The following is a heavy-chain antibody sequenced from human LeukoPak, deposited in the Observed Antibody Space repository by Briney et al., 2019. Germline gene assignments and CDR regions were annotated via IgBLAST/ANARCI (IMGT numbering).Heavy chain of an antibody. V-gene: IGHV3-9*01. J-gene: IGHJ4*02. CDR2: ISWNSGSI. D-gene: IGHD3-22*01. CDR1: GFTFADYA. CDR3: AKDGYYDSSGYFDY. Sequence: QPGGSLRLSCAASGFTFADYAMHWVRQPPGKGLEWVAGISWNSGSIGYADSVKGRFTTSRDNAKNSLYLQMNSLRAEDTALYYCAKDGYYDSSGYFDYWGQGTLVTVSS.